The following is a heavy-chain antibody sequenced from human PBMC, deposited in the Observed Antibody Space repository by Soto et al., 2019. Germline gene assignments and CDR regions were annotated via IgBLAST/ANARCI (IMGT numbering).Heavy chain of an antibody. CDR2: ISYDGSNK. CDR3: MKWFGTVEDY. Sequence: QVQLVESGGGVVQPGRSLRLSCAASGFTFSSYGMHWVRQAPGKGLEWVAVISYDGSNKYYADSVKGRFTISRDNSKNTLYLQMNSLRAEDTAVYYCMKWFGTVEDYRGQGTLVTVSS. V-gene: IGHV3-30*18. CDR1: GFTFSSYG. D-gene: IGHD3-10*01. J-gene: IGHJ4*02.